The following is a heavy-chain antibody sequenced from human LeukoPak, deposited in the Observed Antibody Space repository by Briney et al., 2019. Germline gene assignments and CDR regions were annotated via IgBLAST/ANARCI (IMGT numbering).Heavy chain of an antibody. CDR1: GFTFSSYA. Sequence: GGSLRLSCAASGFTFSSYAMSWVRRAPGKGLEWVSAISGSGGSTYYADSVKGRFTISRDNSKNTLYLQMNILRAEDTAVYYCAKVPRSVAGTDYWGQGTLVTVSS. CDR3: AKVPRSVAGTDY. J-gene: IGHJ4*02. D-gene: IGHD6-19*01. V-gene: IGHV3-23*01. CDR2: ISGSGGST.